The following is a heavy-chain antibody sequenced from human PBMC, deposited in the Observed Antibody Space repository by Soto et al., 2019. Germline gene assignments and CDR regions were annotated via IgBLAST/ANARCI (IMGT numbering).Heavy chain of an antibody. CDR3: ARLEVRGYYYYGMDV. J-gene: IGHJ6*02. CDR2: IDPSDSYT. CDR1: GYSFTSYW. Sequence: GESLKISCKGSGYSFTSYWISWVRQMPGKGLEWMGRIDPSDSYTNYSPSFQGHVTISADKSISTAYLQWSSLEASDTTMYYCARLEVRGYYYYGMDVWGQGTTVTAP. D-gene: IGHD1-1*01. V-gene: IGHV5-10-1*01.